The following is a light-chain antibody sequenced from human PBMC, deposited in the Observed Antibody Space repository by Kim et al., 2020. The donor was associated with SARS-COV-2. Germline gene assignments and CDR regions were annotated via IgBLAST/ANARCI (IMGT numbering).Light chain of an antibody. CDR3: QQYNEWPPEYT. CDR1: QSVGSN. Sequence: PGERATFSCRASQSVGSNLAWYQQTPGQSPKLLIYGASTRATGVPARFSGSGSGTDFTLSISSLQSEDFAVYYCQQYNEWPPEYTFGQGTKVDIK. V-gene: IGKV3-15*01. CDR2: GAS. J-gene: IGKJ2*01.